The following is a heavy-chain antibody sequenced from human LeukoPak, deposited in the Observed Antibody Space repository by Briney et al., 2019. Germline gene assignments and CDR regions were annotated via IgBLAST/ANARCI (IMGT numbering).Heavy chain of an antibody. CDR3: ARRAGAYSHPYDY. D-gene: IGHD4/OR15-4a*01. V-gene: IGHV3-53*01. Sequence: PGGSVRLSCTVSGFTVSSNSMSWVRQAPGKGLEGVSFIYSDNTHYSDSVKGRFTISRDNSKHTLYLQMTSLRAEDTAVYYCARRAGAYSHPYDYWGQGTLVTVSS. CDR1: GFTVSSNS. CDR2: IYSDNT. J-gene: IGHJ4*02.